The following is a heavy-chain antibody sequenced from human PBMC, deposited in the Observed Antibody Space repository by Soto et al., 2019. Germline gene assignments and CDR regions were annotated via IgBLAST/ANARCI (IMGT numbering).Heavy chain of an antibody. D-gene: IGHD3-10*01. Sequence: GGSLRLSCAASGFTFSSYAMHWVRQAPGKGLEWVAVISYDGSNKYYADSVKGRFTISRDNSKNTLYLQMNSLRAEDTAVYYCATESSGTYRYYFNYWGQGTLVTVSS. J-gene: IGHJ4*02. V-gene: IGHV3-30-3*01. CDR1: GFTFSSYA. CDR3: ATESSGTYRYYFNY. CDR2: ISYDGSNK.